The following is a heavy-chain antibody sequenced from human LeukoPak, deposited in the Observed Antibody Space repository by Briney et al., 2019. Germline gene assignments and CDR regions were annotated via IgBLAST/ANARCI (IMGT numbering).Heavy chain of an antibody. Sequence: PSETLSLTCTVSGGSISGYYWSRIRQSPGKGLEWIGYIYYSGSTNYNPSLKSRVTISVDTSKNQFSLKLRSVTAADTAVYYCARATYYYDSSGYYIDALDIWGQGTMVTVSS. J-gene: IGHJ3*02. D-gene: IGHD3-22*01. CDR1: GGSISGYY. CDR2: IYYSGST. V-gene: IGHV4-59*01. CDR3: ARATYYYDSSGYYIDALDI.